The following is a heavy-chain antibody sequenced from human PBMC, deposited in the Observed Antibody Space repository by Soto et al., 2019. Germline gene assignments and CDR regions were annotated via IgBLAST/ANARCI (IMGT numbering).Heavy chain of an antibody. CDR2: IYDDGST. D-gene: IGHD3-9*01. J-gene: IGHJ6*02. CDR3: ARSPYHYDILTGYYNGLLYYYYGMDV. Sequence: SETLCLTCTVSSGPISSSPYYWGWIRQPPGKGLEWIGGIYDDGSTYHNPSLKSRVTISVDTSKNQFSLNLSSVTAADTAVYYCARSPYHYDILTGYYNGLLYYYYGMDVWGQGTTVTVSS. V-gene: IGHV4-39*07. CDR1: SGPISSSPYY.